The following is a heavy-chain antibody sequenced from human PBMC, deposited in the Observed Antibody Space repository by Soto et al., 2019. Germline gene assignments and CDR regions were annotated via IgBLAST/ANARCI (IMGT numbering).Heavy chain of an antibody. Sequence: PSETLSLTCTFSVVSISSSSYYCGWVRQPPWKGLEWIGSIYYSGSTYYNPSLKSRVTISVDTSKNQFSLKLSSVTAADTAVYYCARRLVYAILKRDDAFDIWGQRTMVNVS. D-gene: IGHD2-8*01. V-gene: IGHV4-39*01. CDR2: IYYSGST. J-gene: IGHJ3*02. CDR1: VVSISSSSYY. CDR3: ARRLVYAILKRDDAFDI.